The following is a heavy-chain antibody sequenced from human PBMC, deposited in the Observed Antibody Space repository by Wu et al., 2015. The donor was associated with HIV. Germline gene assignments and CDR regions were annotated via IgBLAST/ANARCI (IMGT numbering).Heavy chain of an antibody. Sequence: QVQLVQSGAEVKKPGASVKVSCKASGYTFTGYYMHWVRQAPGQGLEWMGWINPNSGGTNYAQKFQGRVTMTRDTSISTAYMELSRLRSDDTAVYYCARDFHSSSWYWGVDYWGQGTLVTVSS. D-gene: IGHD6-13*01. J-gene: IGHJ4*02. V-gene: IGHV1-2*02. CDR2: INPNSGGT. CDR1: GYTFTGYY. CDR3: ARDFHSSSWYWGVDY.